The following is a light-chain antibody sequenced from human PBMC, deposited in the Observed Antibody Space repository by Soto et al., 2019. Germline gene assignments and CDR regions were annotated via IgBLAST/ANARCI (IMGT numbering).Light chain of an antibody. CDR3: QQYHSRLT. Sequence: DIQMTQSPSSLSASVGDRVTITCQASQDIRNFLNWYQQKPGKAPKLLIYDASNLETGVPSRFSGSGSGTDFTFTISSLQPEDVATYYCQQYHSRLTFDGGTKVEIE. CDR1: QDIRNF. V-gene: IGKV1-33*01. J-gene: IGKJ4*01. CDR2: DAS.